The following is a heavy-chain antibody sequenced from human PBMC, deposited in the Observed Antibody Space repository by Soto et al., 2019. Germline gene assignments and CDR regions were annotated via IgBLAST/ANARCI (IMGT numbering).Heavy chain of an antibody. J-gene: IGHJ4*02. CDR2: IYYSGST. CDR3: ASPASRDYGDLNYFDY. V-gene: IGHV4-39*01. Sequence: SETLSLTCTVSGGSISSSSYYWGWIRQPPGKGLEWIGSIYYSGSTYYNPSLKSRVTISVDTSKNQFSLKLSSVTAADTAVYYCASPASRDYGDLNYFDYWGQGTLVTVSS. CDR1: GGSISSSSYY. D-gene: IGHD4-17*01.